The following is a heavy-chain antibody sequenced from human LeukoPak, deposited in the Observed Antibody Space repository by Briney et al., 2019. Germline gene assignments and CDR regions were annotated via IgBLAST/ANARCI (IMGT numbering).Heavy chain of an antibody. J-gene: IGHJ4*02. CDR1: GYSLTTLS. V-gene: IGHV1-24*01. CDR2: FDPEDGET. Sequence: GASVKVSCKVSGYSLTTLSMHWVRQAPGKGLEWMGGFDPEDGETIYAQKFQGRVTMTEDTSTDTAYMELSSLRSEDTAVYYCATIFDFSGGHWGQGTRVTVSS. D-gene: IGHD2-15*01. CDR3: ATIFDFSGGH.